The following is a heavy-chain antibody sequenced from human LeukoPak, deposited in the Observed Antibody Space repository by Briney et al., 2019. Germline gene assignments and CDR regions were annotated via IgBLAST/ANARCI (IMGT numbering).Heavy chain of an antibody. CDR1: GGSISSYY. V-gene: IGHV4-59*01. J-gene: IGHJ4*02. D-gene: IGHD5-12*01. CDR2: IYYSGST. Sequence: SETPSLTCTVSGGSISSYYWSWIRQPPGKGLEWIGYIYYSGSTYYNPSLKSRVTISVDTSKNQFSLKLSSVTAADTAVYYCARDSSGYDTLDYWGQGTLVTVSS. CDR3: ARDSSGYDTLDY.